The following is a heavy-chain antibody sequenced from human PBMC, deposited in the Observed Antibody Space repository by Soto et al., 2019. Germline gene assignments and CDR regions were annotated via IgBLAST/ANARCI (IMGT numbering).Heavy chain of an antibody. Sequence: QVQLQESGPGLVKPSETLSLTCSVSGGSISNHYWSWIRQPPGKGLEWIGYIYYNGNTNYNPSLKSRVTMSVDTSRNQISLKLTTGNAADTAVYYCTRANWYSEYWGQGTLVTVSS. CDR1: GGSISNHY. CDR2: IYYNGNT. V-gene: IGHV4-59*11. J-gene: IGHJ4*02. D-gene: IGHD7-27*01. CDR3: TRANWYSEY.